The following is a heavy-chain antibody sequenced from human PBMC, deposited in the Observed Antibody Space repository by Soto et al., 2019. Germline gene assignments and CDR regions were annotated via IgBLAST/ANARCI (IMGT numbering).Heavy chain of an antibody. CDR2: IIPILGIA. CDR3: ARVLGLRYGPFDY. CDR1: GGTFSSYT. Sequence: ASVKVSFKASGGTFSSYTISWVRQAPGQGLEWMGRIIPILGIANYAQKFQGRVTITADKSTSTAYMELSSLRSEDTAVYYCARVLGLRYGPFDYWGQGTLVTVSS. D-gene: IGHD5-18*01. V-gene: IGHV1-69*02. J-gene: IGHJ4*02.